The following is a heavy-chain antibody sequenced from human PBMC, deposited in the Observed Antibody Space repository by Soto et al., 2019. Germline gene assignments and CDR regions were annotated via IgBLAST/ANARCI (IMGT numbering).Heavy chain of an antibody. CDR2: ISYDGSNK. V-gene: IGHV3-30*18. D-gene: IGHD1-26*01. CDR3: AKDRRVGAIATPGG. CDR1: GFTFSNYG. J-gene: IGHJ4*02. Sequence: QVQLVESGGGVVQPGRSLRLSCAASGFTFSNYGMHWVRQAPGEELEWVAVISYDGSNKYYAGSVKGRFTISRDNSMNTLYLQMNSLRAEDTAVYYCAKDRRVGAIATPGGWGQGTLVTVSS.